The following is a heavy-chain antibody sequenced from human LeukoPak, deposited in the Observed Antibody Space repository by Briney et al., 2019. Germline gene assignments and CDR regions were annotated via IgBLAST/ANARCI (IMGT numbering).Heavy chain of an antibody. D-gene: IGHD6-13*01. J-gene: IGHJ5*02. V-gene: IGHV4-31*03. CDR3: ARGIPYSTYWFDP. CDR2: IHHSGST. Sequence: SETLSLTCTVSGGSISSGNYYWSWIRQHPGKGLEWIGYIHHSGSTYYNPSLKSRVIISVDTSKNQFSLKLNSVTAADTAVYYCARGIPYSTYWFDPWGQGTLVTVSS. CDR1: GGSISSGNYY.